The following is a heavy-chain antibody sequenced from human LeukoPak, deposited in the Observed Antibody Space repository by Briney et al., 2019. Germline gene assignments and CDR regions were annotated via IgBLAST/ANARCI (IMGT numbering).Heavy chain of an antibody. D-gene: IGHD6-19*01. CDR3: VKSPGSGWPV. CDR1: GFTFSSFA. V-gene: IGHV3-64D*06. J-gene: IGHJ4*02. Sequence: GGSLRLSCAASGFTFSSFAMHWVRQAPGKGLEYLSAIYSDGSRTYYADSVKGRFTISRDNPKNTLYFEMSSLRVEDTAVYYCVKSPGSGWPVWGQGTLLTVSS. CDR2: IYSDGSRT.